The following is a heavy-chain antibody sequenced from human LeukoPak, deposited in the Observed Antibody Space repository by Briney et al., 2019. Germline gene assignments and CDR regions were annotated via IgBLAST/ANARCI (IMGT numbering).Heavy chain of an antibody. CDR1: GYTFTGYY. CDR2: INPNSGGT. D-gene: IGHD3-16*02. Sequence: ASVKVSCKASGYTFTGYYMHWVRQAPGQGLEWMGRINPNSGGTNYAQKFQGRVTMTRDTSISTAYMELSRLRSNDTAVYYCARDLSDYVWGSYRYWGQGTLVTVSS. CDR3: ARDLSDYVWGSYRY. J-gene: IGHJ4*02. V-gene: IGHV1-2*06.